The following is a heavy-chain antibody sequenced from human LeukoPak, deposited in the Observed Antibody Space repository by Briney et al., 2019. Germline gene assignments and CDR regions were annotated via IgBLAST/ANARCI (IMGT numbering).Heavy chain of an antibody. Sequence: PGGSLTLSCAASGFIFSSYAMSWVRQAPGKGLEWVTAISGSGGSTYYADSVKGRFTISRDNSKNTLYLQMNSLRAEDTAVYYCAKSMIVVVINDYFDYWGQGTLVTVSS. CDR3: AKSMIVVVINDYFDY. CDR2: ISGSGGST. J-gene: IGHJ4*02. CDR1: GFIFSSYA. D-gene: IGHD3-22*01. V-gene: IGHV3-23*01.